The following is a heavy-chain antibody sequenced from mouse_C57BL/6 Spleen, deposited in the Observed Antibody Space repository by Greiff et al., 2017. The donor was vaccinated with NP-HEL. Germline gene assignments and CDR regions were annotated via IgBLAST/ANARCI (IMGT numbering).Heavy chain of an antibody. CDR3: ARPHLYDYDVPYAMDY. CDR2: INPYNGGT. D-gene: IGHD2-4*01. Sequence: EVQLQQSGPVLVKPGASVKMSCKASGYTFTDYYMNWVKQSHGKSLEWIGVINPYNGGTSYNQKFKGKATLTVDKSSSTAYMELNSLTSEDSAVYYCARPHLYDYDVPYAMDYWGQGTSVTVSS. V-gene: IGHV1-19*01. J-gene: IGHJ4*01. CDR1: GYTFTDYY.